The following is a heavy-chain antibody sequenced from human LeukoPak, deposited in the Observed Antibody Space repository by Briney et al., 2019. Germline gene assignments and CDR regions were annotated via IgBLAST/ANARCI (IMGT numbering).Heavy chain of an antibody. V-gene: IGHV1-18*01. Sequence: GASVKVFCKASGYTFTSYGISWVRQAPGQGLEWMGWISAYNGNTNYAQKLQGRVTMTTDTSTSTAYMELRSLRSDDTAVYYCARGDIVVVPAGVDYWGQGTLVTVSS. CDR2: ISAYNGNT. CDR1: GYTFTSYG. CDR3: ARGDIVVVPAGVDY. J-gene: IGHJ4*02. D-gene: IGHD2-2*01.